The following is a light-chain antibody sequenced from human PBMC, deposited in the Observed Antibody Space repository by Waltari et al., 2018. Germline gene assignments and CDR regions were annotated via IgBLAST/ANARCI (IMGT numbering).Light chain of an antibody. J-gene: IGKJ2*01. CDR1: QSVGTY. CDR2: GAS. V-gene: IGKV3D-15*01. CDR3: QQYTWPYT. Sequence: EIVMTQSPATLSVSPGERATLSCRASQSVGTYLAWYQQKPGQAPRLLINGASTRATGIPARFSGSGSGTEFTLTISSLQSEDFAVYYCQQYTWPYTFGQGTQLEIK.